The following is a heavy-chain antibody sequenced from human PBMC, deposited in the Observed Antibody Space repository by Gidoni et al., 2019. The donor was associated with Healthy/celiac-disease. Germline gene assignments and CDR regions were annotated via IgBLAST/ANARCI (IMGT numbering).Heavy chain of an antibody. V-gene: IGHV3-30-3*01. D-gene: IGHD2-15*01. CDR2: ISYDGSNK. Sequence: QVQLVESGGGVVQPGRSLRLSCAASGFTFRSYAMHWVRQAPGKGLEWVAVISYDGSNKYYADSVKGRFTISRDNSKNTLYLQMNSLRAEDTAVYYCARDQTDSVVVVAATNDAFDIWGQGTMVTVSS. CDR1: GFTFRSYA. CDR3: ARDQTDSVVVVAATNDAFDI. J-gene: IGHJ3*02.